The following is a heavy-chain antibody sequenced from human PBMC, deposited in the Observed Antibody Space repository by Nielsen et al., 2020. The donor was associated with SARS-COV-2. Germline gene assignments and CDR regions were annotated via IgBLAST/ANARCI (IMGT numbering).Heavy chain of an antibody. Sequence: GGSLRLSCAASGFTFDDYAMHWVRQAPGKGLEWVSGISWNSGSIGYADSVKGRFTISRDNAKNSLYLQMNSLRAEDTALYYCAKDYYGSGSYYDYWGQGTLVTVSS. CDR2: ISWNSGSI. J-gene: IGHJ4*02. V-gene: IGHV3-9*01. CDR3: AKDYYGSGSYYDY. D-gene: IGHD3-10*01. CDR1: GFTFDDYA.